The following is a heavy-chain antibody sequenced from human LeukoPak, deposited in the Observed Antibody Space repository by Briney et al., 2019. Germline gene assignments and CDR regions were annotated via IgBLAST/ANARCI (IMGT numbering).Heavy chain of an antibody. CDR3: AKAGYYDLDY. D-gene: IGHD3-22*01. CDR2: IHHIGLT. CDR1: GSSVSNNNW. V-gene: IGHV4-4*02. Sequence: PSETLSLTCTVSGSSVSNNNWWSWVRQSPEKGLERIGEIHHIGLTNYNPSLKSRVLISVDESKDQFSLQLHSVTAADTAVYYCAKAGYYDLDYWGQGTLVTVSS. J-gene: IGHJ4*02.